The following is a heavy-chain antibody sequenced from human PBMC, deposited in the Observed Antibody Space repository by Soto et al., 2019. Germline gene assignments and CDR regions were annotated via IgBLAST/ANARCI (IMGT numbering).Heavy chain of an antibody. J-gene: IGHJ5*02. CDR1: GYTFTSYG. D-gene: IGHD3-10*01. V-gene: IGHV1-18*01. Sequence: QVQLVQSGAEVKKPGASVKVSCKASGYTFTSYGISWVRQAPGQGLEWMGWISAYNGNTNYAQKLQGRVTMTTDTSTSTASMEAMSLRSDPPAVSYCALSSWTSSIRFDPWGQGTLVTVSS. CDR2: ISAYNGNT. CDR3: ALSSWTSSIRFDP.